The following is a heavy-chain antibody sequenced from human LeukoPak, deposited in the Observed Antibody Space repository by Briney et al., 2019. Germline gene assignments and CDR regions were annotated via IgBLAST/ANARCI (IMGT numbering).Heavy chain of an antibody. CDR1: GFTFSSYS. J-gene: IGHJ4*02. CDR3: ARDRGSSWPGGFDY. Sequence: PGGSLRLSCAASGFTFSSYSMNWVRQAPGKGLEWVSSISSSSSYIYYADSVKRRFTISRDNAKNSLYLQMNSPRAEDTAVYYCARDRGSSWPGGFDYWGQGTLVTVSS. CDR2: ISSSSSYI. V-gene: IGHV3-21*01. D-gene: IGHD6-13*01.